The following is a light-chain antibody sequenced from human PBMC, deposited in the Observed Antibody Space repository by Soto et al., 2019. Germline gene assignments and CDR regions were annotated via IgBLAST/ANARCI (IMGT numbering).Light chain of an antibody. Sequence: ALTQPASVSGSPGQSITISCTGTTSDVGGSNYVSWYQQHPGNAPNLIIFEVNNRPSGVSNRFSGSKSGNTASLTISGLQAEDEAEYYCSSYSSSSTPYVFGTGTKLTVL. CDR1: TSDVGGSNY. V-gene: IGLV2-14*01. J-gene: IGLJ1*01. CDR3: SSYSSSSTPYV. CDR2: EVN.